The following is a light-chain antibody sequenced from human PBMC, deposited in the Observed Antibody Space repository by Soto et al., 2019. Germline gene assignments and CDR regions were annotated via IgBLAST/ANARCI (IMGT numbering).Light chain of an antibody. CDR3: QQYSDSAWT. V-gene: IGKV3-20*01. Sequence: EIVLTQSPGTLSLSPGERATLSCRASQSVSSSYLAWYQQKPGQAPRLLIFGTSHRATDIPDRFSGSGSESDFTLTITRLEPADFAVYYCQQYSDSAWTFGQGTRVEIK. CDR2: GTS. CDR1: QSVSSSY. J-gene: IGKJ1*01.